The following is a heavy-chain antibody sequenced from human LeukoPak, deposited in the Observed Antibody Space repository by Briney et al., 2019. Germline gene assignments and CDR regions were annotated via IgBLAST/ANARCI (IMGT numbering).Heavy chain of an antibody. CDR2: IYYSGST. CDR3: AGGRWVEPHCYSNL. V-gene: IGHV4-39*07. Sequence: SETLSLTCTVSGGSISSSSYYWGWIRQPPGKGLEWIGSIYYSGSTYYNPSLKSRVTISVDTSKNQFSLKLSSVTAADTAVYYFAGGRWVEPHCYSNLGGLAPWSLSPQ. D-gene: IGHD3-16*01. CDR1: GGSISSSSYY. J-gene: IGHJ2*01.